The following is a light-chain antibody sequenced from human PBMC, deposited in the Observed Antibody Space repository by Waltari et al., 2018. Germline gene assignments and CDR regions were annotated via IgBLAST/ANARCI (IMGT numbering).Light chain of an antibody. Sequence: QSALTQPASVSGSPGKSITIACPGAPRHPVDYNFVSWYQQPPDKAPRLMIYEVSNRPSGVSNRFSGSKSGNTASLTISGLQAEDEADYYCFSYTTSSTWVFGGGTKLTVL. CDR1: PRHPVDYNF. V-gene: IGLV2-14*01. CDR3: FSYTTSSTWV. CDR2: EVS. J-gene: IGLJ3*02.